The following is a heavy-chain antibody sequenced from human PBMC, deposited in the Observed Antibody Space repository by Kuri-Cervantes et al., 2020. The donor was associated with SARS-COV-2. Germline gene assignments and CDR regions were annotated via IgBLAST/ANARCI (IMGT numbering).Heavy chain of an antibody. Sequence: GESLKISCAASGFTFSGHWIHWVRQAPGKGLVWVSRINPDGSYTNNADSVKGRFTLSRDNAKNSLYLQMNSLRAEDTAVYYCARERVYGDYSLCDVDYWGQGTLVTVSS. CDR2: INPDGSYT. J-gene: IGHJ4*02. CDR1: GFTFSGHW. D-gene: IGHD4-17*01. CDR3: ARERVYGDYSLCDVDY. V-gene: IGHV3-74*01.